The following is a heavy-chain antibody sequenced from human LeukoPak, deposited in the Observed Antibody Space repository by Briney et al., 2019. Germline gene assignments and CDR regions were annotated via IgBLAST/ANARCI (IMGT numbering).Heavy chain of an antibody. Sequence: PGGSLRLSCAASGFTFNTYAMYWVRQAPGKGLEWVSGIFGSGGSAHYADSVKGRSTISRDNSKNTVYLQMNSLRAEDTAVYYCAKQGFDYWGQGTLVTVSS. J-gene: IGHJ4*02. CDR3: AKQGFDY. CDR1: GFTFNTYA. CDR2: IFGSGGSA. V-gene: IGHV3-23*01.